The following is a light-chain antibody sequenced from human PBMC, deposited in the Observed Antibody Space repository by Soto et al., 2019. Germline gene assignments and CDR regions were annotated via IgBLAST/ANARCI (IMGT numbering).Light chain of an antibody. V-gene: IGLV2-14*01. CDR1: SSDVGGYNY. J-gene: IGLJ2*01. Sequence: QSALTQPASVSGSPGQSITISCTGTSSDVGGYNYVSWYQQHPGKAPKLMIYDVSNRPSGVSNRFSGSKSGNTASLTISGLQAEDEADYYCSSYTSSSTNVVFGGGTKFTVL. CDR2: DVS. CDR3: SSYTSSSTNVV.